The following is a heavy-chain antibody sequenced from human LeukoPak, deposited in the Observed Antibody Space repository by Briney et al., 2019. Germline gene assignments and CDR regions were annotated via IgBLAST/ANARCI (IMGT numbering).Heavy chain of an antibody. J-gene: IGHJ4*02. Sequence: GGSLRLSCAASGFTFSSYAMSWVRQAPGKGLEWVSAISGSGGSTYYADSVKGRFTISRDNSKNTLYLQMNSVRAEDTAVYYCAKDGYCSGGSCYKGDYWGQGTLVTVSS. CDR3: AKDGYCSGGSCYKGDY. V-gene: IGHV3-23*01. D-gene: IGHD2-15*01. CDR2: ISGSGGST. CDR1: GFTFSSYA.